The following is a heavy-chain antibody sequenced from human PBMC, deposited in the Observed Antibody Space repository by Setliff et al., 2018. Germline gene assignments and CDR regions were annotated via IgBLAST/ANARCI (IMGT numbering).Heavy chain of an antibody. V-gene: IGHV4-39*01. CDR1: GDSITSSGYF. D-gene: IGHD2-15*01. CDR2: LYYGGIT. Sequence: SETLSLTCTVSGDSITSSGYFWGWSRQPPGKGLEWIGSLYYGGITYYSPSLKSRVIVSVDTSKNQFSLKLSSVTAADTAVYYCARLPGYCNGGNCYGYYTFDIWGQGTMVTVSS. J-gene: IGHJ3*02. CDR3: ARLPGYCNGGNCYGYYTFDI.